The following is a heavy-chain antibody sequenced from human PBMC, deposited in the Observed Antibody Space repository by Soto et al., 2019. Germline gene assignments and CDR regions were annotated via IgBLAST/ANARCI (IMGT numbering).Heavy chain of an antibody. CDR3: AIYYAGSGSYYIAFDI. CDR2: FDPEDGET. J-gene: IGHJ3*02. D-gene: IGHD3-10*01. Sequence: ASVKVSCKVSGYTLTELSMHWVRQAPGKGLEWMGGFDPEDGETIYAQKFQGRVTMTEDTSTDTAYMELSSLRSEDTAVYYCAIYYAGSGSYYIAFDIWGQGTMVTVSS. V-gene: IGHV1-24*01. CDR1: GYTLTELS.